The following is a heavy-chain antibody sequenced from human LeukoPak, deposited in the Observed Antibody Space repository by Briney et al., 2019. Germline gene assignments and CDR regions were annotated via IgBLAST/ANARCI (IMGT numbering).Heavy chain of an antibody. J-gene: IGHJ4*02. CDR3: AKDLTVTAD. V-gene: IGHV3-23*01. D-gene: IGHD2-21*02. CDR2: ISGRDGRT. Sequence: GGSLRLSCAASGFTFSSYAMSWVRQAPGRGLEWVSAISGRDGRTYYTDSVKGRFTISRDNSKNTLYLQMNSLRVEDTAVYYCAKDLTVTADWGQGTLVTVSS. CDR1: GFTFSSYA.